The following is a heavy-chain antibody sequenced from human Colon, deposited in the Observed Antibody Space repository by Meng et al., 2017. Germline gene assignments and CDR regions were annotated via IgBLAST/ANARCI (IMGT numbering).Heavy chain of an antibody. J-gene: IGHJ4*02. D-gene: IGHD3-22*01. CDR3: ARANLYDSSGYYFDY. CDR2: IPHRGSS. CDR1: GDSITNHNW. Sequence: QVQLRESGPALVKPSEALSLTCAVSGDSITNHNWWAWVRQPPGKGLEWIGEIPHRGSSAYNPSLKSRVSMSIDRSKNHFSLELSSVTAADTAAYYCARANLYDSSGYYFDYWGQGTLVTVSS. V-gene: IGHV4-4*02.